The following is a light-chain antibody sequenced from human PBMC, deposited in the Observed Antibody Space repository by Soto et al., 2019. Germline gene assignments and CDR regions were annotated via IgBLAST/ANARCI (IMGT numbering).Light chain of an antibody. V-gene: IGLV2-23*01. CDR3: FSYAGGSTYV. CDR2: EGS. J-gene: IGLJ1*01. CDR1: SSDVGSYNL. Sequence: ALTQPASVSGSPGQSITISCTGTSSDVGSYNLVSWYQQHPGKAPKLMIYEGSKRPSGVSNRFFGSQSGNTASLTISGLQAEDEADYYCFSYAGGSTYVFGTGTKVTVL.